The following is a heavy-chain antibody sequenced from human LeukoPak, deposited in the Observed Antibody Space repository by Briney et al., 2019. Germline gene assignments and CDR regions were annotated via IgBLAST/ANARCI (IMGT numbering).Heavy chain of an antibody. CDR1: GFTFSNSE. Sequence: GGSLRLSCAAAGFTFSNSEMNCVRQAPGEGLEWVSYISSSGGTIYYADSVKGRFTISRDNAKNSLFLQMNSLRAEDAAVYYCARHLYSSPWYAFDYWGQGTLVTVSS. J-gene: IGHJ4*02. V-gene: IGHV3-48*03. D-gene: IGHD6-13*01. CDR3: ARHLYSSPWYAFDY. CDR2: ISSSGGTI.